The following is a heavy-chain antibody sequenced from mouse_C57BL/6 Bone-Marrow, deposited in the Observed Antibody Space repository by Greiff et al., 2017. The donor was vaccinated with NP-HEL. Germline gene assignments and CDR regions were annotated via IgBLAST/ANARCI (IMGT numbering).Heavy chain of an antibody. CDR3: ARSPVWLRRNYYAMDY. V-gene: IGHV3-8*01. D-gene: IGHD2-2*01. Sequence: VQLQQSGPGLAKPSQTLSLTCSVTGYSITSDYWNWIRKFPGNKLEYMGYISYSGSTYYNPSPKSRISITRDTSKNQYYLQLNSVTTEDTATYYCARSPVWLRRNYYAMDYGGQGTSVTVSS. CDR2: ISYSGST. CDR1: GYSITSDY. J-gene: IGHJ4*01.